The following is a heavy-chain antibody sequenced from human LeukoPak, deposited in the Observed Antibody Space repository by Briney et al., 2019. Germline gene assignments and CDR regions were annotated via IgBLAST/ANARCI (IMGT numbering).Heavy chain of an antibody. CDR3: VRGNDCGGPHY. Sequence: GGSLRLSCAVSGFTFSSYWMHWVRQAPGKGLVWVSRIDRDGSRINYADSVKGRFTISRDNGKNTLFLQMNSLRAEDAAVYYCVRGNDCGGPHYWGQGTLVTVSS. D-gene: IGHD2-21*01. V-gene: IGHV3-74*01. J-gene: IGHJ4*02. CDR2: IDRDGSRI. CDR1: GFTFSSYW.